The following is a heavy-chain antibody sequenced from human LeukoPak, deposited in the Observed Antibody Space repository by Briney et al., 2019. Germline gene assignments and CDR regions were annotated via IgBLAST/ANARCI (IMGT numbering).Heavy chain of an antibody. Sequence: WVRQHPGKGLEWIGYISYSGSTYYNPSLKSRITISVDTSKNQFSLKLSSMTAADTAVYYCARDPGHGAFDIWGQGTLVTVSS. V-gene: IGHV4-31*02. CDR2: ISYSGST. CDR3: ARDPGHGAFDI. J-gene: IGHJ3*02. D-gene: IGHD3-10*01.